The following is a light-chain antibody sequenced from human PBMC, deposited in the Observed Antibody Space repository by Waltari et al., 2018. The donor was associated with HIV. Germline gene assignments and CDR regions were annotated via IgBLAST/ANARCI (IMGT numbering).Light chain of an antibody. Sequence: QPKMTQAPSASKTPGQRITMSCSGTKSNIGNNFIYWYPQIAGAAPRLVMARNEQRPAGVPDRFSGTKSGTSAFLAITGLRLDDEATYFCASWDDNLGHWIFGGGTKLTVL. CDR1: KSNIGNNF. CDR3: ASWDDNLGHWI. CDR2: RNE. V-gene: IGLV1-47*01. J-gene: IGLJ2*01.